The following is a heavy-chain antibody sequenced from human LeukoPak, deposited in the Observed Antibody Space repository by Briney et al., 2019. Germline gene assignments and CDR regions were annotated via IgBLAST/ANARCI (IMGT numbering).Heavy chain of an antibody. D-gene: IGHD6-13*01. CDR2: IKEDGTGK. J-gene: IGHJ4*02. V-gene: IGHV3-7*01. CDR3: ARDGSQQLAHYYFDY. Sequence: GGSLRLSCVASGFTFSTYWMSWVRQAPGKGLEWLANIKEDGTGKNHVDSVKGRFTISRDNAKNSLYLQMNSLRAEDTAVYYCARDGSQQLAHYYFDYWGQGTLVTVSS. CDR1: GFTFSTYW.